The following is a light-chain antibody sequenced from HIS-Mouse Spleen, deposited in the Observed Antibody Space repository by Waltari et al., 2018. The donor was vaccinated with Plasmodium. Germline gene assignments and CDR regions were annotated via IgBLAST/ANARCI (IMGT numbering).Light chain of an antibody. CDR2: QDS. CDR1: NLGANY. J-gene: IGLJ2*01. Sequence: SYELTQPPSVSVSPGQTASITCSGDNLGANYACCDQQKPGHSPVLVIYQDSKRPSGIPERFSGSNSGNTATLTISGTQAMDEADYYCQAWDSSTVVFGGGTKLTVL. CDR3: QAWDSSTVV. V-gene: IGLV3-1*01.